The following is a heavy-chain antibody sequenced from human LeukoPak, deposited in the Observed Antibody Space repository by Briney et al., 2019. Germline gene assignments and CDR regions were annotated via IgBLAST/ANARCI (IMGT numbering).Heavy chain of an antibody. CDR2: ISGSGGTT. CDR3: AREEAAAADTLSIFDY. V-gene: IGHV3-23*01. Sequence: GGSLRLSCAASGFTFSSYAMSWLRQAPGKVLEWVSAISGSGGTTYYADSVKGRFTISRDNSKNTLYLQMNSLRAGDTAVYYCAREEAAAADTLSIFDYWGQGTLVTVSS. CDR1: GFTFSSYA. D-gene: IGHD6-13*01. J-gene: IGHJ4*02.